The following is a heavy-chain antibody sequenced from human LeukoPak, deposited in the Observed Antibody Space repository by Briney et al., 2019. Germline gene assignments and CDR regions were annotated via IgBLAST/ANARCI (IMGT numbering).Heavy chain of an antibody. D-gene: IGHD3-10*01. Sequence: ASVKVSCKASGYTFTSYDINWVRQATGQGLEWMGWMSPNSGNTGYAQKFQGRVTMTRNTSISTAYMELSSLRSEDTAVYYCARGSGSGSYYNSFTYYGMDVWGQGTTVTVSS. J-gene: IGHJ6*02. V-gene: IGHV1-8*01. CDR1: GYTFTSYD. CDR3: ARGSGSGSYYNSFTYYGMDV. CDR2: MSPNSGNT.